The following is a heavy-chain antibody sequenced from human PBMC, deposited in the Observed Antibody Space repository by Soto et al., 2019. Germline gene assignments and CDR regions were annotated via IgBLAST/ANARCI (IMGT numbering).Heavy chain of an antibody. CDR3: ARDLVSTIGDFDF. Sequence: ASVKVSCKTSGYTFIGYYIHWVRQAPGQGLEWMGWINPNSGATNYAQKFQGRVTMTRDTSITTAYMELSRLTSDDTAVYYCARDLVSTIGDFDFWGQGAPVT. CDR1: GYTFIGYY. V-gene: IGHV1-2*02. J-gene: IGHJ4*02. CDR2: INPNSGAT. D-gene: IGHD5-12*01.